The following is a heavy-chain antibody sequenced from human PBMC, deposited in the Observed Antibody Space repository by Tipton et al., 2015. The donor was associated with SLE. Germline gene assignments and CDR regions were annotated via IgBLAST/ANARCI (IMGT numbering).Heavy chain of an antibody. D-gene: IGHD3-3*01. CDR1: GGSISSYY. CDR3: ARDYYDFWSGYNNWFDP. J-gene: IGHJ5*02. Sequence: TLSLTCTVSGGSISSYYWSWVRQPPGKGLEWIGYIYYSGSTNYNPPLKSRVTISVETSKNKFSLKLSSVTAADTAVYYCARDYYDFWSGYNNWFDPWGQGTLVTVSS. CDR2: IYYSGST. V-gene: IGHV4-59*01.